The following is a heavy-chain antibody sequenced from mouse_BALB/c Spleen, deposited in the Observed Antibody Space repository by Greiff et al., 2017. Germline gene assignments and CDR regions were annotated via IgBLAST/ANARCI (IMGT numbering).Heavy chain of an antibody. CDR3: ASVNYEGY. CDR1: GYTFTSYW. D-gene: IGHD1-1*01. V-gene: IGHV1S81*02. Sequence: QVQLQQPGAELVKPGASVKLSCKASGYTFTSYWMHWVKQRPGQGLEWIGEINPSNGRTNYNQKFKGKATLTVDKSSSTAYMQLSSLTSEDSAVYYCASVNYEGYWGQGTTLTVSS. J-gene: IGHJ2*01. CDR2: INPSNGRT.